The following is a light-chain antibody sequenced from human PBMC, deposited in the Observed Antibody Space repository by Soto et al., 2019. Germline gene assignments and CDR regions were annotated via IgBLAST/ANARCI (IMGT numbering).Light chain of an antibody. CDR1: SSDVGGYNY. Sequence: QSVLTQPPSASGSPGQSVTISCTGTSSDVGGYNYVSWYQQHPGKAPKLMIYEVNERPSGVPDRFSGSKSGNTASLTVSGLQADDESDYYCSSYAGSNKVHVVFCGGTQLTVL. J-gene: IGLJ2*01. CDR2: EVN. V-gene: IGLV2-8*01. CDR3: SSYAGSNKVHVV.